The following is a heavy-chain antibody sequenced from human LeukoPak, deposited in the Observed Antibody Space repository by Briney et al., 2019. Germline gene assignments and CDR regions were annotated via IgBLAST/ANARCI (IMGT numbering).Heavy chain of an antibody. CDR3: VRHAASGGSGVDH. CDR2: IRSKTNNYAT. Sequence: GGSLRLSCAASGFTFRGSAMHWVRQASGKGLEWVGRIRSKTNNYATAYAASVKDRFTISRDDSTNTAYLQMNSLKTEDTAVYYCVRHAASGGSGVDHWGQGTLVTVSS. V-gene: IGHV3-73*01. J-gene: IGHJ4*02. D-gene: IGHD3-10*01. CDR1: GFTFRGSA.